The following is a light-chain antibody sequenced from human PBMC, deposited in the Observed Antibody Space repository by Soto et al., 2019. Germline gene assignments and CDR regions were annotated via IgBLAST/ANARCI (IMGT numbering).Light chain of an antibody. V-gene: IGLV2-14*01. J-gene: IGLJ2*01. CDR3: SSYTSTSIV. CDR2: DVS. Sequence: QSALTQPASVSGSPGQSITISCARTSSDVGRYNYVSWYQQHPGKAPKLMIYDVSNRPSGVSNRFSGSKSGNTASLTISGLQAEDEADYYCSSYTSTSIVFGGGTKLTVL. CDR1: SSDVGRYNY.